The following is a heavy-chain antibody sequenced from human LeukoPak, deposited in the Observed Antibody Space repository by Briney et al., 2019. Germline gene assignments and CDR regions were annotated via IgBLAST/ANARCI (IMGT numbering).Heavy chain of an antibody. J-gene: IGHJ4*02. Sequence: GGSLRLSCAASGFTFSDYSMNWVRQAPGKGLEWVSYISTSGSYIYYADSVKGRFTISRDNAKNSLYLQMSSLKVEDTAVYYCARDRDYAFDYWGQGTLVTVSS. D-gene: IGHD3-16*01. V-gene: IGHV3-21*01. CDR3: ARDRDYAFDY. CDR1: GFTFSDYS. CDR2: ISTSGSYI.